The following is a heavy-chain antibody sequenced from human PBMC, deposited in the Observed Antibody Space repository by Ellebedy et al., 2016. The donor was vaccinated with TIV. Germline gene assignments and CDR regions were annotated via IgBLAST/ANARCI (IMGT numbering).Heavy chain of an antibody. CDR2: IYPSDPRGSYT. Sequence: GGSLRLSXKGHGYSFTLFWISWVRQMPGKGLEWMGRIYPSDPRGSYTTYSPSFQGHVTISFDNSITTAYLQWSSLEASDTAMYYCARHELGSNAAFDYWGQGTLVTVSS. CDR3: ARHELGSNAAFDY. J-gene: IGHJ4*02. CDR1: GYSFTLFW. D-gene: IGHD7-27*01. V-gene: IGHV5-10-1*01.